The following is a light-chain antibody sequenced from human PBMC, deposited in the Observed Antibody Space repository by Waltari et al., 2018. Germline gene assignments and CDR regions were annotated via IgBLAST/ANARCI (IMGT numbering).Light chain of an antibody. CDR2: KAS. CDR1: QRISSW. V-gene: IGKV1-5*03. Sequence: DIHMTQSPSTLSASVGDRVTITCRASQRISSWLAWYQQKPKKAPKLLTYKASTLEIGVPSRFSGSGSGTEFSLTISSLQPEDFATYYCQQYNPSSPWTFGQGTKVEVK. CDR3: QQYNPSSPWT. J-gene: IGKJ1*01.